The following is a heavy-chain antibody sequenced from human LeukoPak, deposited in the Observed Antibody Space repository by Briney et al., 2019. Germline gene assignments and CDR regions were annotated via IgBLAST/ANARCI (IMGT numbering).Heavy chain of an antibody. V-gene: IGHV3-30*02. D-gene: IGHD3-22*01. J-gene: IGHJ6*03. Sequence: PGGSLRLSCAASGFTFSSYGMHWVRQAPGKGLEWVAFIRYDGSNKYYADSVKGRFTISRDNSKNTLYLQMNSLRAEDTAVYYCARWHSSGYYYYYYYMDVWGKGTTVTVSS. CDR1: GFTFSSYG. CDR2: IRYDGSNK. CDR3: ARWHSSGYYYYYYYMDV.